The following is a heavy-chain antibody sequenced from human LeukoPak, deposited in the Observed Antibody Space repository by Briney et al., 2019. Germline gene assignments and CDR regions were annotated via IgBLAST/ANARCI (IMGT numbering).Heavy chain of an antibody. CDR2: ISYDGSNK. D-gene: IGHD3-10*01. CDR3: AKDAVWFGELLGEDWFDP. V-gene: IGHV3-30*18. CDR1: GLTFSSYG. Sequence: PGRSLRLSCAASGLTFSSYGMHWVRQAPGKGLEWVAVISYDGSNKYYADSVKGRFTISRDNSKNTLYLQMNSLRAEDTAVYYCAKDAVWFGELLGEDWFDPWGQGTLVTVSS. J-gene: IGHJ5*02.